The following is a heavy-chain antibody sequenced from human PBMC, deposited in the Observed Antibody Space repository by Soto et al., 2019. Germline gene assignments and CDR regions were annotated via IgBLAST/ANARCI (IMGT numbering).Heavy chain of an antibody. CDR3: ARGSPSYGYYYATTTFDY. CDR1: GGTFSSYT. J-gene: IGHJ4*02. D-gene: IGHD3-22*01. Sequence: QVQLVQSGAEVQTPGSSVKVSCKASGGTFSSYTISWVRQAPGQGLEWMGRIIPILGIANHAQKFQGRVTITADKATSTAYMELSSLRSEDTAVYYCARGSPSYGYYYATTTFDYGGQGTLVTVSS. CDR2: IIPILGIA. V-gene: IGHV1-69*02.